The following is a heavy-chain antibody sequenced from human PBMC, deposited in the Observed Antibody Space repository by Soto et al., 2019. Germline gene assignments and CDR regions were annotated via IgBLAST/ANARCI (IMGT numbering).Heavy chain of an antibody. Sequence: EVQLVESGGGLVQPGGSLRLSCAASGFTFSSYSMNWVRQAPGKGLEWVSYISSSSSTIYYADSVKGRFTISRDNARTALYLQMNSRRAEDTAVYYCARGTYYDFWSGYSKTSLYWYFDLWGRGTLVTVSS. CDR3: ARGTYYDFWSGYSKTSLYWYFDL. J-gene: IGHJ2*01. D-gene: IGHD3-3*01. V-gene: IGHV3-48*01. CDR2: ISSSSSTI. CDR1: GFTFSSYS.